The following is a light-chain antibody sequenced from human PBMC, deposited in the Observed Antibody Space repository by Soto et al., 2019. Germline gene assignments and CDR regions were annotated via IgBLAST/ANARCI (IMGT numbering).Light chain of an antibody. CDR3: ASWDDSLSGLV. CDR1: NSNIGNNY. J-gene: IGLJ2*01. V-gene: IGLV1-47*01. Sequence: QSVVTQPPSASGTPGQTVTISCSGSNSNIGNNYVYWYQQFPGTAPKLLIYRDDQRPSGVPDRFSGSKSGTSASLAISGPRSEDESDYYCASWDDSLSGLVFGGGTKLTVL. CDR2: RDD.